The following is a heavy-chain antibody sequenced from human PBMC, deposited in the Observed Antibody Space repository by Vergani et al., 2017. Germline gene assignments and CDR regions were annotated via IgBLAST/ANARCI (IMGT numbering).Heavy chain of an antibody. V-gene: IGHV4-59*01. CDR3: ARDKYDFSNYGSETLNWFDP. CDR2: IYYSGST. D-gene: IGHD4-11*01. CDR1: GGSISSYY. J-gene: IGHJ5*02. Sequence: QVQLQESGPGLVKPSETLSLTCTVSGGSISSYYWSWIRQPPGKGLEWIGYIYYSGSTNYNPSLKSRVTISVDTSKNQFSLRLSSVTAADTAVYYCARDKYDFSNYGSETLNWFDPWGQGTLVTVSS.